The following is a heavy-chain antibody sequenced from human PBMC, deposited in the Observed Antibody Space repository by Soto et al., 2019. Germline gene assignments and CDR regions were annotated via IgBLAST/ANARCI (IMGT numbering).Heavy chain of an antibody. V-gene: IGHV3-64D*06. CDR2: ISSNGGST. CDR1: GFTFSSYA. J-gene: IGHJ6*02. Sequence: QSGGSLRLSCSASGFTFSSYAMHWVRQAPGKGLEYVSAISSNGGSTYYADSVKGRFTISRDNFKNTLYLQMSSLRAEDTAVYYCVKEGYCSGGSCYTGGMDVWGQGTTVTVSS. CDR3: VKEGYCSGGSCYTGGMDV. D-gene: IGHD2-15*01.